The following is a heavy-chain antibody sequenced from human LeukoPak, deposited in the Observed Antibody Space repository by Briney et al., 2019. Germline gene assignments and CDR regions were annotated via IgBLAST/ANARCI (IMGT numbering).Heavy chain of an antibody. CDR2: IGSAGNT. V-gene: IGHV3-13*04. J-gene: IGHJ5*02. Sequence: GGSLRLSCAASGFPFRTFDFHWVRQATGKVLEKDSSIGSAGNTYYPVSVKGRFTISRENAKYSLYLQMDSLRAADTALYFCARGSSLGFDPWGEGTLVTVSS. CDR3: ARGSSLGFDP. CDR1: GFPFRTFD. D-gene: IGHD2-2*01.